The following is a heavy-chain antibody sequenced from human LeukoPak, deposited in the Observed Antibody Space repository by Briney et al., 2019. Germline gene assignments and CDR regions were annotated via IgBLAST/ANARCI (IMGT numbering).Heavy chain of an antibody. CDR3: ARGRREAARLVYYYYYMDV. V-gene: IGHV6-1*01. D-gene: IGHD6-13*01. Sequence: SQTLSLTCAISGDSVSSNSAAWNWIRKSPSRGLEWLGRTYYRSKWYNDYAVSVKSRITINPDTSKNQFSLQLNSVTPEDTAVYYCARGRREAARLVYYYYYMDVWGKGTTVTVSS. CDR2: TYYRSKWYN. CDR1: GDSVSSNSAA. J-gene: IGHJ6*03.